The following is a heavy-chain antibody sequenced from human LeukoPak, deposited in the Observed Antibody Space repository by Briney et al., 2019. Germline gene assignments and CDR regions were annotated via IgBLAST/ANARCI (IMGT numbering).Heavy chain of an antibody. V-gene: IGHV3-15*01. CDR2: IKSKTEGGTT. CDR3: TRNYEMTTLDY. D-gene: IGHD5-24*01. CDR1: GFTFSNAW. J-gene: IGHJ4*02. Sequence: GGSLRLSCAASGFTFSNAWMSWVRQAPGKGLEWVGRIKSKTEGGTTDYAAPVKGRFTISRDDSKNTLYLQMNSLKTEDTAVYYCTRNYEMTTLDYWGQGTLVTVSS.